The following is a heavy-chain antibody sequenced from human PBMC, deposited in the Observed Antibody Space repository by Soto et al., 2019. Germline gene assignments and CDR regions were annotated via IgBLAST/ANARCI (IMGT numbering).Heavy chain of an antibody. J-gene: IGHJ5*02. Sequence: PSETLSLTCAVDGGSFSGYYWSWISQPPGKGLEWIGEIKHSGSTNYNPSLKSRVTISVDTSKNQFSLKLSSVTAADTAVYYCARDCGGDCYSRWFDPWGQGTLVTVSS. D-gene: IGHD2-21*02. CDR3: ARDCGGDCYSRWFDP. CDR1: GGSFSGYY. CDR2: IKHSGST. V-gene: IGHV4-34*01.